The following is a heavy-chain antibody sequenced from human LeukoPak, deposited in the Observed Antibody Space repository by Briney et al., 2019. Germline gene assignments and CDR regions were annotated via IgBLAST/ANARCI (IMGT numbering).Heavy chain of an antibody. Sequence: ASVKVSCKASGYTFTSYDINWVRQATGQGLEWMGWMNPNGGNTGYAQKFQARVSMTRNTSISTAYMGLSRLRSEDTAVYYCTRGLVVLSATSWAFDIWGHGTMVTVSS. CDR1: GYTFTSYD. CDR3: TRGLVVLSATSWAFDI. V-gene: IGHV1-8*01. J-gene: IGHJ3*02. D-gene: IGHD2-15*01. CDR2: MNPNGGNT.